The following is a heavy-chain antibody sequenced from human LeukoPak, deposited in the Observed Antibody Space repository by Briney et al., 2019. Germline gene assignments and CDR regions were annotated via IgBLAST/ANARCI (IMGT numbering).Heavy chain of an antibody. J-gene: IGHJ4*02. CDR1: GGSISSYY. V-gene: IGHV4-59*08. CDR3: ARKPAEMDY. Sequence: SETLFLTCTVSGGSISSYYWSWIRQPPGKGLEWIGYIYYSGSTNYNPSLKSRVTISVDTSKNQFSLKLSSVTAADTAVYYCARKPAEMDYWGQGTLVTVSS. CDR2: IYYSGST.